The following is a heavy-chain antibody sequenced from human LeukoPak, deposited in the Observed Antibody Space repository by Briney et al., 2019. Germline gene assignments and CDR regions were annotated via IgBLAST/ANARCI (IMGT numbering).Heavy chain of an antibody. Sequence: SETLSLTCAVYGGSFSGYYWSWIRQPPGKGLEWIGEINHSGSTNYNPSLKSRVTISVDTSKNRFSLKLSSVTAADTAVYYCARGGYSPDYWGQGTLVTVSS. V-gene: IGHV4-34*01. CDR1: GGSFSGYY. CDR3: ARGGYSPDY. D-gene: IGHD6-13*01. J-gene: IGHJ4*02. CDR2: INHSGST.